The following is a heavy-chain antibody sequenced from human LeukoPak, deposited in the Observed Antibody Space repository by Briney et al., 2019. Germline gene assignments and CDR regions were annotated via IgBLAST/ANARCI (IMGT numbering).Heavy chain of an antibody. CDR1: GGTFSSYA. CDR3: ARVADSSGWYYFDY. V-gene: IGHV1-18*01. D-gene: IGHD6-19*01. CDR2: ISAYNGNT. Sequence: GASVKVSCKASGGTFSSYAISWVRQAPGQGLEWMGWISAYNGNTNYAQKLQGRVTMTTDTSTSTAYMELRSLRSDDTAVYYCARVADSSGWYYFDYWGQGTLVTVSS. J-gene: IGHJ4*02.